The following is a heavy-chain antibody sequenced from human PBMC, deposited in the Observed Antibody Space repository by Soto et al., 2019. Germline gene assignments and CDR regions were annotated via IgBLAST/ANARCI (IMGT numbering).Heavy chain of an antibody. J-gene: IGHJ3*02. V-gene: IGHV2-5*02. CDR3: AHRLGYGDYVRAFDI. Sequence: QITLKESGPTLVKPTQTLTLTCTFSGFSLSTSGVGVGWIRQPPGKALEWLALIYWDDDKRYSPSLKSRLTITKDTSKSQVVLTMTNMDPVDTATYYCAHRLGYGDYVRAFDIWGQGTMVTVSS. CDR2: IYWDDDK. CDR1: GFSLSTSGVG. D-gene: IGHD4-17*01.